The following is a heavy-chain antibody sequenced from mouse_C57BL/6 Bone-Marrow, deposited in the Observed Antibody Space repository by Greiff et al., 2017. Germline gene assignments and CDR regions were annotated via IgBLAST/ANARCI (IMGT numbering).Heavy chain of an antibody. V-gene: IGHV1-69*01. CDR1: GYTFTSYW. CDR3: ATRFYYYGSSYWYFDV. J-gene: IGHJ1*03. Sequence: QVQLQQPGAELVMPGASVKLSCKASGYTFTSYWMHWVKQRPGQGLEWIGELDPSDSYTNYNQKFKGKSTLTVDKSSSTAYMQLSSLTSEDSAVYYYATRFYYYGSSYWYFDVWGTGTTVTVSS. D-gene: IGHD1-1*01. CDR2: LDPSDSYT.